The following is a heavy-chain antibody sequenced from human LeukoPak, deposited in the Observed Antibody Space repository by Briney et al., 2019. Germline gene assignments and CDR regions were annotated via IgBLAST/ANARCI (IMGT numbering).Heavy chain of an antibody. CDR2: ISGSGGST. D-gene: IGHD6-19*01. CDR3: AKDLSGWKGYFDY. J-gene: IGHJ4*02. V-gene: IGHV3-23*01. CDR1: GFTFSTYE. Sequence: GGSLRLSCAGSGFTFSTYEMNWLRQAPGKGLEWVSAISGSGGSTYYADSVKGRFTISRDNSKNTLYLQMNSLRAEDTAVYYCAKDLSGWKGYFDYWGQGTLVTVSS.